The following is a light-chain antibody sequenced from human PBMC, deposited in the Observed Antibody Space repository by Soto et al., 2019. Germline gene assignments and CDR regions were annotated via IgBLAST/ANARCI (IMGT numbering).Light chain of an antibody. J-gene: IGLJ1*01. CDR1: SCNIGAGYD. CDR3: QSYDSSLSGSYV. Sequence: QSVLTQPPSVSGAPGQRVTISCTGSSCNIGAGYDVHWYQRLPGTAPKVLIYSNNNRPSGVPDRFSGSKSGTSASLAITGLQAEDEADYYCQSYDSSLSGSYVFGTGTKLTVL. CDR2: SNN. V-gene: IGLV1-40*01.